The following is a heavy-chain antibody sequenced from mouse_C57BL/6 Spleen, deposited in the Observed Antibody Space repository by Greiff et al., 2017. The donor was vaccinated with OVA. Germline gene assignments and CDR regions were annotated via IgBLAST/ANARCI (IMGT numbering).Heavy chain of an antibody. Sequence: EVMLVESGGDLVKPGGSLKLSCAASGFTFSSYGMSWVRQTPDQRLEWVATISSGGSYTYYPDSVKGRFTISRDNATNTLYLQMSSLKSEDTAMCSCARQGYYYGSSYDAMDYWGQGTSVTVSS. CDR1: GFTFSSYG. CDR3: ARQGYYYGSSYDAMDY. CDR2: ISSGGSYT. J-gene: IGHJ4*01. D-gene: IGHD1-1*01. V-gene: IGHV5-6*01.